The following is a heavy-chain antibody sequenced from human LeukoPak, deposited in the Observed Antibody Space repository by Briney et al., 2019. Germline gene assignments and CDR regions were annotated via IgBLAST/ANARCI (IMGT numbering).Heavy chain of an antibody. CDR1: GFTFDDYA. V-gene: IGHV3-9*01. Sequence: PGGSLRLSCAASGFTFDDYAMHWVRQAPRKGLEWVSGISWNSGSIDYADSVKGRFTISRDNAKNSLYLQMNRLRAEDTALYYCAKAPRGTAAPDYWGQGTLVTVSS. CDR2: ISWNSGSI. CDR3: AKAPRGTAAPDY. J-gene: IGHJ4*02. D-gene: IGHD2-2*01.